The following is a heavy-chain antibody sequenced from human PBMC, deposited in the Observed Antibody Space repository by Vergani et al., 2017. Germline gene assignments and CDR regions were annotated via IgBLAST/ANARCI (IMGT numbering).Heavy chain of an antibody. J-gene: IGHJ4*02. D-gene: IGHD6-6*01. CDR3: ARRDSSSPALDY. CDR2: ISTTSDTI. CDR1: GFTFSSYS. V-gene: IGHV3-48*01. Sequence: DVQLVESGGDLVQPGGSLRLSCAASGFTFSSYSMNWVRQAPGKGLEWISYISTTSDTIYYADSVRGRFTISRDNAKNSLYLEMNSLRVGDTAVYYCARRDSSSPALDYWGQGTLVTVSS.